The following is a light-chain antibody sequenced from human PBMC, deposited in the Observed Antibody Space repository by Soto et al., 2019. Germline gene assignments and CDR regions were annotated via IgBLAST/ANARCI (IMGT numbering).Light chain of an antibody. CDR1: SSDVGSYNL. CDR3: CSFAGSSTYV. CDR2: EGS. J-gene: IGLJ1*01. Sequence: QPELNQPASVTGSPGQSSTISCTGTSSDVGSYNLVSWYQHHPGKAPKLMIYEGSKRPSGVSNRFSGSKSGNTASLTISGLQAEDEADYYCCSFAGSSTYVFGTGTKVTVL. V-gene: IGLV2-23*01.